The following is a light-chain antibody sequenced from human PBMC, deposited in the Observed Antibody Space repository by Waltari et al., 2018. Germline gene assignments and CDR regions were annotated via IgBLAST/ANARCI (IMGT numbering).Light chain of an antibody. V-gene: IGKV3-20*01. Sequence: EIVLTQSPGTLSLSPGERATLSCRASESLHDNFLAWYRHKAGQSPRLLISAVSGRAPGIPDRFTGSGSGTDFTLTITSLEPEDFAVYYCQQYATSPGTFGQGTRVEI. J-gene: IGKJ1*01. CDR1: ESLHDNF. CDR3: QQYATSPGT. CDR2: AVS.